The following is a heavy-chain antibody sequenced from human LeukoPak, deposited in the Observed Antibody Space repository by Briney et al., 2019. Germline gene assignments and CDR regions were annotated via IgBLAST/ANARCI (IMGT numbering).Heavy chain of an antibody. D-gene: IGHD6-19*01. V-gene: IGHV1-3*01. CDR3: ARSDSSGWQKDENFDY. CDR2: INAGNGYT. J-gene: IGHJ4*02. CDR1: GYTFTSYT. Sequence: ASVKVTCKGSGYTFTSYTMHGVSQAPAERLERMGCINAGNGYTKYSQKFQCRVTITRDTSASTAYMELSSLRSEDTAVYYCARSDSSGWQKDENFDYWGQGTLVTVSS.